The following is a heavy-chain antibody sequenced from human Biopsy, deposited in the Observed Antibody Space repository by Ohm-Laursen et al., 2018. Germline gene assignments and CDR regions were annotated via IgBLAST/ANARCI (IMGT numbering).Heavy chain of an antibody. Sequence: GTLSLTCTVSGDSIRSYYWSWIRQTPEKGLEWIGHVYFTGSTNFNPSLKSRVTMSVDTSRVRFSLTLSSVTAADTAIYYCARDRRGDSYMDVWGQGTTVTVSS. CDR3: ARDRRGDSYMDV. CDR2: VYFTGST. D-gene: IGHD2-15*01. V-gene: IGHV4-59*01. J-gene: IGHJ6*02. CDR1: GDSIRSYY.